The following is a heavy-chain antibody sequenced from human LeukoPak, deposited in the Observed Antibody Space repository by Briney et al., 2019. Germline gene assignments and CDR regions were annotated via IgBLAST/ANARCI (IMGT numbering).Heavy chain of an antibody. D-gene: IGHD5-18*01. Sequence: ASVKVSCKASGYTFTSYAMHWVRQAPGQRLEWMGWINAGNGNTKYSQKFQGRVTITRDTSASTAYMELSSLRSEDTAVYYCARNMGYSYGPPDAFGIWGQGTMVTVSS. CDR3: ARNMGYSYGPPDAFGI. J-gene: IGHJ3*02. CDR1: GYTFTSYA. V-gene: IGHV1-3*01. CDR2: INAGNGNT.